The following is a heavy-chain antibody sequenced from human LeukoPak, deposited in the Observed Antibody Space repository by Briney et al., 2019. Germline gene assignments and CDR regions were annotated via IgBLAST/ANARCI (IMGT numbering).Heavy chain of an antibody. D-gene: IGHD3-3*01. V-gene: IGHV4-4*07. Sequence: SETLSLTCTGSGGSLSSYYWSWIRQPAGKGLEWIGRIYTSGSTNYNPSLKSRVPMSVDTSKNQFSLKLSSVTAADTAVYYCARENVLRFLEWLSYFDYWGQGTLVTVSS. CDR2: IYTSGST. J-gene: IGHJ4*02. CDR1: GGSLSSYY. CDR3: ARENVLRFLEWLSYFDY.